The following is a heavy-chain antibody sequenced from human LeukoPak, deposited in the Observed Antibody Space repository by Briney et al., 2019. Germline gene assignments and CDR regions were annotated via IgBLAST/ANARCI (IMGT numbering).Heavy chain of an antibody. Sequence: LRLSCAVSGFTFDDYAMHWVRQAPGKGLEWIGYIYYSGSTYYNPSLKSRVTISVDTSKNQFSLKLSSVTAADTAVYYCARDVPVEMATNLWGQGTLVTVSS. CDR2: IYYSGST. CDR1: GFTFDDYA. J-gene: IGHJ4*02. D-gene: IGHD5-24*01. V-gene: IGHV4-30-2*05. CDR3: ARDVPVEMATNL.